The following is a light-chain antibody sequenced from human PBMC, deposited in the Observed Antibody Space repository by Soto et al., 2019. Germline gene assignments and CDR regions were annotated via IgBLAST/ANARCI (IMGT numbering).Light chain of an antibody. CDR1: SSDVGGYNY. V-gene: IGLV2-14*01. CDR3: SSYTSSSTV. CDR2: DVS. J-gene: IGLJ1*01. Sequence: QSVLTQPASVSGSLGQSITISCTGTSSDVGGYNYVSWYQQHPGKAPKLMIYDVSNRPSGVSNRFPGSKSGNTASLTISGLQAEDEADYYCSSYTSSSTVFGTGTKVTVL.